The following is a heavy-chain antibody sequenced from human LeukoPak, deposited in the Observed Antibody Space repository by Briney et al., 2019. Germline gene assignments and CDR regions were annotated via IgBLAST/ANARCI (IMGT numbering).Heavy chain of an antibody. D-gene: IGHD4-11*01. CDR3: ARDNDYIHGMDV. CDR1: GGSISSGGYS. CDR2: IYHSGST. J-gene: IGHJ6*02. Sequence: PSETLSLTCAVSGGSISSGGYSWSWIRQPPGKGLEWIGYIYHSGSTYYNPSLKSRVTISVDRSKNQFSLKLSSVTAADTAVYYCARDNDYIHGMDVWGQGTTVTVSS. V-gene: IGHV4-30-2*01.